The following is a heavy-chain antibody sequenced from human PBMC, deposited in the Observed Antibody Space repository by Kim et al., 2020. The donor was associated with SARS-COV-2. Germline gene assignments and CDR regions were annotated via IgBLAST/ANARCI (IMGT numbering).Heavy chain of an antibody. V-gene: IGHV4-39*01. CDR3: ARHGSSSWVLFDY. Sequence: SETLSLTCTVSGGSISSRSYYWGWIRQPPGKGLEWIGSIYYSGSTYYNPSLKSRVTISVDTSKNQFSLKLSSVTAADTAVYYCARHGSSSWVLFDYWGQGTLVTVSS. J-gene: IGHJ4*02. D-gene: IGHD6-13*01. CDR2: IYYSGST. CDR1: GGSISSRSYY.